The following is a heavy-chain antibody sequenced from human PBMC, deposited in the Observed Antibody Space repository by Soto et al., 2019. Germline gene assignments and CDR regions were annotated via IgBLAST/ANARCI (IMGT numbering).Heavy chain of an antibody. D-gene: IGHD2-21*02. CDR3: ARMTFDDYFDY. CDR1: GGSISSYY. CDR2: IYYSGST. V-gene: IGHV4-59*01. J-gene: IGHJ4*02. Sequence: SETLSLTCTVSGGSISSYYWSWIRQPPEKGLEWIGYIYYSGSTNYNPSLKSRVTISVDTSKNQFSLKLSSVTAADTAVDYCARMTFDDYFDYWGQGTPVTVSS.